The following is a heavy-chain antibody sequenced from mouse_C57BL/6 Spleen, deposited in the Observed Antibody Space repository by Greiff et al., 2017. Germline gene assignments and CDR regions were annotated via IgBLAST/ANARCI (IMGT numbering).Heavy chain of an antibody. CDR2: IDPENGDT. CDR3: TTNFRGNYFDY. J-gene: IGHJ2*01. CDR1: GFNIKDDY. Sequence: EVMLVESGAELVRPGASVKLSCTASGFNIKDDYMHWVKQRPEQGLEWIGWIDPENGDTEYASKFQGKATITADTSSNTAYLQLSSLTSEDTAVYYCTTNFRGNYFDYWGQGTTLTVSS. V-gene: IGHV14-4*01. D-gene: IGHD3-2*02.